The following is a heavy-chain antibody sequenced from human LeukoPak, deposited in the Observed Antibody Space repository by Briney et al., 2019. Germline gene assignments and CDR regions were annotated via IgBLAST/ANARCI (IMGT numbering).Heavy chain of an antibody. CDR2: ISGSGSNT. V-gene: IGHV3-23*01. J-gene: IGHJ4*02. Sequence: GGSLRLSCAASGFTFSSYAMNWVRQAPGKGLEWVSGISGSGSNTYCADSVMGRFTISRDNSKNTLYLQMNSLRAEDTAVYYCAKDVLSGTYYYFDQWGQGTLVTVSS. D-gene: IGHD1-26*01. CDR1: GFTFSSYA. CDR3: AKDVLSGTYYYFDQ.